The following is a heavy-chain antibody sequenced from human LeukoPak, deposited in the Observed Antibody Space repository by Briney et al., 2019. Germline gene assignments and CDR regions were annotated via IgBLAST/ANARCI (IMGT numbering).Heavy chain of an antibody. CDR2: VNLQGST. CDR3: ARLGPYSGRWYYFDY. Sequence: PSGTLSLTCGVSGGSITSTNYWIWVRQPPGKGLEWIGEVNLQGSTNYNPSLMGRVAISVDVSENHISLQLTSVTAADTAVYYCARLGPYSGRWYYFDYWGQGTLVTVSS. CDR1: GGSITSTNY. V-gene: IGHV4-4*02. D-gene: IGHD6-13*01. J-gene: IGHJ4*02.